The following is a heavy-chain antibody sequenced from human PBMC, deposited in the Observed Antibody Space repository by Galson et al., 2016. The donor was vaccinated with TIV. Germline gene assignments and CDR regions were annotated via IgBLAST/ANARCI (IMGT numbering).Heavy chain of an antibody. V-gene: IGHV5-51*01. J-gene: IGHJ3*02. CDR3: ARQDDFGDYRGDALDI. Sequence: KISCKASGYRFTSYWIAWVRQVHGTGLEWVGVVNPGGSTIRYSPPFQGQVTISSDKSINTAYLQWTRLEASATATYYCARQDDFGDYRGDALDIWGQGTMVIVSA. D-gene: IGHD4-17*01. CDR1: GYRFTSYW. CDR2: VNPGGSTI.